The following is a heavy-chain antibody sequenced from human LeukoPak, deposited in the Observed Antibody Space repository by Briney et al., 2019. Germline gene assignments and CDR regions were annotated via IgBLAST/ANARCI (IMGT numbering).Heavy chain of an antibody. CDR3: ARQQYSSSWYY. D-gene: IGHD6-13*01. Sequence: GESLKISCKGSGYSFSTFWIAWVRQMPGKGLEWMGIIYPADSATRYSPSFQGQVTISADKSINTAYLQWSSLKASDTAIYYCARQQYSSSWYYWGQGTLVTVSS. CDR1: GYSFSTFW. CDR2: IYPADSAT. J-gene: IGHJ4*02. V-gene: IGHV5-51*01.